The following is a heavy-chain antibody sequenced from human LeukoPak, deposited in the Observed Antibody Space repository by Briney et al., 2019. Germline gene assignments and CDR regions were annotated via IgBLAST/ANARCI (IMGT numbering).Heavy chain of an antibody. CDR3: AKDYDSSGYYYGLDY. J-gene: IGHJ4*02. CDR2: ISGSGGST. D-gene: IGHD3-22*01. V-gene: IGHV3-23*01. Sequence: GGSLRLSCAASGFTFSSCAMSWVRQAPGKGLEWVSAISGSGGSTYYADYVKGRFTISRDNSKNTLYLQMNSLRAEDTAVYYCAKDYDSSGYYYGLDYWGQGTLVTVSS. CDR1: GFTFSSCA.